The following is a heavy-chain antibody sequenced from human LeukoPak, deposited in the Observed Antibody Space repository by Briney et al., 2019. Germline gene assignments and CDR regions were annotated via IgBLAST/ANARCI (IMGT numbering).Heavy chain of an antibody. CDR3: AKVRLDYGDYHSSLFDI. J-gene: IGHJ3*02. CDR1: GYTFTSYG. D-gene: IGHD4-17*01. Sequence: ASVKVSCKASGYTFTSYGISWVRQAPGQGLEWMGWISAYNGNTNYAQKLQGRVTMTTDTSTSTAYMELRSLRSDDTAVYYCAKVRLDYGDYHSSLFDIWGQGTMVTVSS. V-gene: IGHV1-18*01. CDR2: ISAYNGNT.